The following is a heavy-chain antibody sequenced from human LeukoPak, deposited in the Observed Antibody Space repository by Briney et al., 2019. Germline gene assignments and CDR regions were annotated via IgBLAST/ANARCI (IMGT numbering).Heavy chain of an antibody. D-gene: IGHD3-3*01. CDR2: ISAYNGNT. V-gene: IGHV1-18*01. CDR3: ARGVDYDFWSGYFGY. J-gene: IGHJ4*02. Sequence: ASVKVSCTASGYTFTSYGISWVRQAPGQGLEWMGWISAYNGNTNYAQKLQGRVTMTTDTSTSTAYMELRSLRSDDTAVYYCARGVDYDFWSGYFGYWGQGTLVTVSS. CDR1: GYTFTSYG.